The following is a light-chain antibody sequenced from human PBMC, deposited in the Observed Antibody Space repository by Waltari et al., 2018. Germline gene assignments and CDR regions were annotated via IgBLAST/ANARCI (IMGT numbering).Light chain of an antibody. CDR3: CSYAGSAVSV. J-gene: IGLJ3*02. Sequence: QSALTQTATVSGSPGQSITISCSGTSSDIGNYNLVSWYQQHPGKAPTLIIYDVNKRPSRVSNRFPGSKSGNTAFLTVSGLQTADEADYYCCSYAGSAVSVFGGGTKLTV. V-gene: IGLV2-23*02. CDR1: SSDIGNYNL. CDR2: DVN.